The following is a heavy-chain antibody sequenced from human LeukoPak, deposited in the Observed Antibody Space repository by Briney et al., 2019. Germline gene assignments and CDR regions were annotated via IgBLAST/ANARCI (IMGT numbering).Heavy chain of an antibody. CDR1: GFTFDDYA. CDR3: AKDRRAAAGSWGAFDY. V-gene: IGHV3-43D*03. Sequence: GGSLRLSCAASGFTFDDYAMHWVRQAPGKGLEWVSLISWDGGSTYYADSVKGRFTISRDNSKNSLYLQMNSLRAEDTALYYCAKDRRAAAGSWGAFDYWGQGTLVTVSS. J-gene: IGHJ4*02. CDR2: ISWDGGST. D-gene: IGHD6-13*01.